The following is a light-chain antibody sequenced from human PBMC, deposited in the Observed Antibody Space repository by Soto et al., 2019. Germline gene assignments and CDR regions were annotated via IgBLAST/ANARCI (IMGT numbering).Light chain of an antibody. Sequence: DIVMTQSPLSLPVTPGEPASISCRSSQSLLHSNGYTYLDCYLQKPGQSPQLXIYLVSNRASGVPDRVSGSGSGTDGTLKISRVEAEDVGLYYCMQALQTPLTFGQGTRLEIK. CDR2: LVS. CDR3: MQALQTPLT. J-gene: IGKJ5*01. CDR1: QSLLHSNGYTY. V-gene: IGKV2-28*01.